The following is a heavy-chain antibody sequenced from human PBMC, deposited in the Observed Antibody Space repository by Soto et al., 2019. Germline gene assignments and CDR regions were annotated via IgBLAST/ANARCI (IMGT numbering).Heavy chain of an antibody. V-gene: IGHV3-13*01. D-gene: IGHD6-19*01. Sequence: PGGSLRLSCAASGFTFSSYDMHWVRQATGKGLEWVSAIGTAGDTYYPGSVKGRFTISRENAKNSLYLQMNSLRAGDTAVYYCARGSIAVATFDYWGQGTLVTVSS. CDR3: ARGSIAVATFDY. CDR1: GFTFSSYD. J-gene: IGHJ4*02. CDR2: IGTAGDT.